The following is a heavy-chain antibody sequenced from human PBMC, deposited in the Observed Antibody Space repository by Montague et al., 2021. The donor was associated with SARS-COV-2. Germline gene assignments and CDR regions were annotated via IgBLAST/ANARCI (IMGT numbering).Heavy chain of an antibody. CDR3: ARQVIGTDSTGYYGF. J-gene: IGHJ3*01. V-gene: IGHV5-51*04. CDR1: GYTFTKFW. D-gene: IGHD3-22*01. Sequence: QSGAEVKKPGESLKISCQGSGYTFTKFWVGWVRQMPGKGLEWMGIICPGDSDTRYSPSFQGQVTISVDKPISTAYLQWSSLKASDTAMYYCARQVIGTDSTGYYGFWGQGTMVTVSS. CDR2: ICPGDSDT.